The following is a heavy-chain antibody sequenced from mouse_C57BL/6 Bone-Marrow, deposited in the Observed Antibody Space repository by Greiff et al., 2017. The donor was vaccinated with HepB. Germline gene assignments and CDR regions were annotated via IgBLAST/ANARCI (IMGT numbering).Heavy chain of an antibody. Sequence: VQLQQSGPELVKPGASVKISCKASGYTFTDYYMNWVKQSHGKSLEWIGDINPNNGGTSYNQKFKGKATLTVDKSSSTAYMELRSLTSEDSAVYYCARLGVTTVYYAMDYWGQGTSVTVSS. D-gene: IGHD2-2*01. J-gene: IGHJ4*01. V-gene: IGHV1-26*01. CDR2: INPNNGGT. CDR1: GYTFTDYY. CDR3: ARLGVTTVYYAMDY.